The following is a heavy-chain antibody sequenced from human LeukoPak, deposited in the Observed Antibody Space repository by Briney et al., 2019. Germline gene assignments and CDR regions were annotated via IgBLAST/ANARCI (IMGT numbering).Heavy chain of an antibody. Sequence: GGSLRLSCAASGFTFSSYAMSWVRQAPGKGLEWVSTISGSGISTYYADSVKGRFTISRDNSKNTLYLQMNSLRAEDTAVYYCAKGIHQWLSDNDHWGQGTLVTVSS. J-gene: IGHJ4*02. D-gene: IGHD5-18*01. CDR2: ISGSGIST. CDR3: AKGIHQWLSDNDH. CDR1: GFTFSSYA. V-gene: IGHV3-23*01.